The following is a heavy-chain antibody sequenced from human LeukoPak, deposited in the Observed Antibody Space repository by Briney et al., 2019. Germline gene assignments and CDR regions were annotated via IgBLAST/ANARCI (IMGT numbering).Heavy chain of an antibody. CDR3: ARSPVGYSGSYYNRGAFDI. J-gene: IGHJ3*02. D-gene: IGHD1-26*01. Sequence: SETLSLTCTVSGGSISSSSYYWGWIRQPPGKGLEWIGSIYYSGSTYYNPSLKSRVTISVDTSKNQFSLKLSSVTAADTAVYCCARSPVGYSGSYYNRGAFDIWGQGTMVTVSS. CDR1: GGSISSSSYY. CDR2: IYYSGST. V-gene: IGHV4-39*01.